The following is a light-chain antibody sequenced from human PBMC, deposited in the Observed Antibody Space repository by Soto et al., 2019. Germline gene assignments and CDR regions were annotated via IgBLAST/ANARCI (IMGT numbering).Light chain of an antibody. CDR2: DTS. CDR3: QQDSNWPPIT. CDR1: QSVSIH. Sequence: ETVMTQSPGTLSVSLGERATLSCRASQSVSIHLAWYQQKPGQAPRLLIYDTSTRATGIPARFSGSGSGTEFTLTISSLQSEDFAVYYCQQDSNWPPITLGQGTRLEIK. J-gene: IGKJ5*01. V-gene: IGKV3-15*01.